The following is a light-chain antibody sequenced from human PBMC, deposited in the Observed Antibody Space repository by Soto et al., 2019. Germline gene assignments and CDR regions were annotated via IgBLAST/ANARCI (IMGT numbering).Light chain of an antibody. CDR1: QSVSSSY. CDR3: QQYGSSPRT. J-gene: IGKJ1*01. V-gene: IGKV3-20*01. CDR2: GAS. Sequence: EIVLTQSPGTLSLSPGERATLSCRASQSVSSSYLAWYQQKPGQAPRLLIYGASSRATGIPDRFSGSGSRTDFTLTISRPEPEDFAVYYCQQYGSSPRTFGQGTKV.